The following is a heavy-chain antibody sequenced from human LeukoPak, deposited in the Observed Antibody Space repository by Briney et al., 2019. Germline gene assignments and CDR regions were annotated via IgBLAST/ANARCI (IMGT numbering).Heavy chain of an antibody. CDR2: IKQDGSEK. Sequence: GGSLRLSCAASGFTFSSYWMSWVRQAPGKGLEWVANIKQDGSEKYYVDSVKGRFTISRDNAKNSLYLQMNSLRAEDTAVYYCAKDGSGRGYYDSSGYYGAWGQGTLVTVSS. CDR1: GFTFSSYW. V-gene: IGHV3-7*01. CDR3: AKDGSGRGYYDSSGYYGA. D-gene: IGHD3-22*01. J-gene: IGHJ4*02.